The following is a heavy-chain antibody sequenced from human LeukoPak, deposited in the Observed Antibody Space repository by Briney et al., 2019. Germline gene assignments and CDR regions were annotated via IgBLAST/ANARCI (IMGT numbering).Heavy chain of an antibody. CDR1: GVSFDEYY. CDR2: INHSGYT. D-gene: IGHD4-17*01. V-gene: IGHV4-34*01. CDR3: TRMTTGHDY. Sequence: SETLSLTCAVSGVSFDEYYWSWVRQTPGKGLEWLGEINHSGYTNDSPSLKSRVTLSIDTSRKQFSLNLKSLTVADAGIYYCTRMTTGHDYWGQGTLVTVSS. J-gene: IGHJ4*02.